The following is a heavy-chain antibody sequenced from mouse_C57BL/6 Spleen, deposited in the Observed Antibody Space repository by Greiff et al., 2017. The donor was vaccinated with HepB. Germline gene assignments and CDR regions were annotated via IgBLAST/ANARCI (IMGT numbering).Heavy chain of an antibody. D-gene: IGHD3-2*02. CDR1: GYTFTSYG. V-gene: IGHV1-81*01. CDR2: IYPRSGNT. J-gene: IGHJ3*01. CDR3: ARAGAQARGFAY. Sequence: QVQLKESGAELARPGASVKLSCKASGYTFTSYGISWVKQRTGQGLEWIGEIYPRSGNTYYNEKFKGKATLTADKSSSTAYMELRSLTSEDSAVYFCARAGAQARGFAYWGQGTLVTVSA.